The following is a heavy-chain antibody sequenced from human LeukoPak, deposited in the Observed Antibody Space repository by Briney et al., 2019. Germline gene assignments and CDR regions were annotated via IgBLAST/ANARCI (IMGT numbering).Heavy chain of an antibody. CDR2: ISGSGGST. J-gene: IGHJ4*02. CDR3: AKDRSYPDGVLLWFGELLPDY. V-gene: IGHV3-23*01. Sequence: GGSLRLSCAASGFTFSSYAMSWVRQAPGKGLEWVSAISGSGGSTYYADSVKGRFTISRDNSKNTLYLQMNSLRAEDTAVYYCAKDRSYPDGVLLWFGELLPDYWGQGTLVTVSS. CDR1: GFTFSSYA. D-gene: IGHD3-10*01.